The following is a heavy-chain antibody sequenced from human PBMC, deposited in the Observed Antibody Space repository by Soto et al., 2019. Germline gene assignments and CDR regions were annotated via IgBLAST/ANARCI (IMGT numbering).Heavy chain of an antibody. CDR1: GFTFSTYN. D-gene: IGHD1-26*01. CDR2: INSPSSYI. J-gene: IGHJ6*02. CDR3: ARMGGSDDYYYYYGMDV. Sequence: EVQLVASGGGLVKPGGSLTLSCTASGFTFSTYNMNWVRQAPGKGLEWVSSINSPSSYIYYADSVKGRFTISRDNAKNSLFLQMSSLRAEDSAVYYCARMGGSDDYYYYYGMDVWGQGTAVTVSS. V-gene: IGHV3-21*01.